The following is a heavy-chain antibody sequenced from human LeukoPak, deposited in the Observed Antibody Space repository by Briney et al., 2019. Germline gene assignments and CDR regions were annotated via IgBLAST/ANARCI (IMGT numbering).Heavy chain of an antibody. D-gene: IGHD3-16*02. J-gene: IGHJ3*02. V-gene: IGHV3-23*01. CDR1: GFTFRSYA. CDR2: ISGSGGST. CDR3: ASLDAYAFDI. Sequence: GGCLRLSCAASGFTFRSYAMSWVRQAPGKGLGWVSTISGSGGSTYYADFVKGRFTLSRDNSKNTLYLQMNSRRAEDTAVYYCASLDAYAFDIWGQGTMVTVSS.